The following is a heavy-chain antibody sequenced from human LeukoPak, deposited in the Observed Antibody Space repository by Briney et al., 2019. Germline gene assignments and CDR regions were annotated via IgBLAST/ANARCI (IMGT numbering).Heavy chain of an antibody. CDR2: ISSSSSYI. CDR3: AKTIGSGGDGGY. J-gene: IGHJ4*02. Sequence: GRSLRLSCAASGFTFGSYGMHWVRQAPGMGLEWVSSISSSSSYIFYADSVKGRFTISRDNSKNTLYLQMNSLRAEDTAVYYCAKTIGSGGDGGYWGQGTLVTVSS. V-gene: IGHV3-21*04. CDR1: GFTFGSYG. D-gene: IGHD6-19*01.